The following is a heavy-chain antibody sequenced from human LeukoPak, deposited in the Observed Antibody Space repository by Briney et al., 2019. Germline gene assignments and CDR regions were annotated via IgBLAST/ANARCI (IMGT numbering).Heavy chain of an antibody. CDR3: ARVGRTRSDKYSYGPMRYYYYGMDV. Sequence: SETLSLTCTVSGGSISSYYWSWIRQPAGKGLEWIGRIYTSGSTNYNPSLKSRVTISVDTSKNQFSLKLSSVTAADTAVYYCARVGRTRSDKYSYGPMRYYYYGMDVWGQGTTVTVSS. D-gene: IGHD5-18*01. CDR2: IYTSGST. CDR1: GGSISSYY. J-gene: IGHJ6*02. V-gene: IGHV4-4*07.